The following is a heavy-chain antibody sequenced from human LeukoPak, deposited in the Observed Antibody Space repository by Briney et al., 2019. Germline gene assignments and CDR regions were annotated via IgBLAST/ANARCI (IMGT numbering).Heavy chain of an antibody. CDR2: ISYDGTNK. CDR3: AKDLNYDFWSGLGN. V-gene: IGHV3-30*18. J-gene: IGHJ4*02. D-gene: IGHD3-3*01. Sequence: PGGSLRLSCAVSGFTFSSYGMHWVRQAPGKGLEWMAVISYDGTNKYYADSVKGRFTISRDNSKNTLYLRMNRLRAEDTAVYYCAKDLNYDFWSGLGNWGQGTLVTVSS. CDR1: GFTFSSYG.